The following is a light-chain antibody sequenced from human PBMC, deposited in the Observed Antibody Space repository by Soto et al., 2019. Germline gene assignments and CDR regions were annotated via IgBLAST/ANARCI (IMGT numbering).Light chain of an antibody. J-gene: IGKJ2*01. Sequence: ENVLTQSPCTLSLSPGESATLSCRASQNVARNYLAWYQQKPGQAPRLLISDASTRATGIPARFSGSGSGTEFTLTISSLQSEDFALYYCHQYNSWPPGTFGQGTKV. V-gene: IGKV3-15*01. CDR1: QNVARN. CDR3: HQYNSWPPGT. CDR2: DAS.